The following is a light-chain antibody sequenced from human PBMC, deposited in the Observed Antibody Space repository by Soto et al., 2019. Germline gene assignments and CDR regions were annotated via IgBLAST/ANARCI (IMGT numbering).Light chain of an antibody. Sequence: EIVMTQSPATLSVSPGERATLSCRASQSVSSNLAWYQQKPGQAPRLLMYGVSTRATGIPARISGSGSETEFTLTISSLPSEDFAVYYCQQYNNWFTFGPGTRVDIK. CDR1: QSVSSN. J-gene: IGKJ3*01. CDR3: QQYNNWFT. CDR2: GVS. V-gene: IGKV3-15*01.